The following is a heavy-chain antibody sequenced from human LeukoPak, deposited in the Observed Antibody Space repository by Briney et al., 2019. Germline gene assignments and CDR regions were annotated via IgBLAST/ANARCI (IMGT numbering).Heavy chain of an antibody. CDR2: IYHSGST. CDR3: ARGYCSSTSCTGYFDY. V-gene: IGHV4-34*01. CDR1: GFTFSDHY. J-gene: IGHJ4*02. Sequence: GSLRLSCAASGFTFSDHYMDWVRQPPGKGLEWIGEIYHSGSTNYNPSLKSRVTISVDKSKNQFSLKLSSVTAADTAVYYCARGYCSSTSCTGYFDYWGQGTLVTVSS. D-gene: IGHD2-2*01.